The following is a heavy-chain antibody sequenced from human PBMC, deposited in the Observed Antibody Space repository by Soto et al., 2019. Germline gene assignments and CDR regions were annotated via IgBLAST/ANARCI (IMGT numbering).Heavy chain of an antibody. V-gene: IGHV1-69*13. J-gene: IGHJ4*02. CDR1: VGTFSSCA. CDR2: IIPIFGTA. D-gene: IGHD1-26*01. Sequence: SVKVSCKASVGTFSSCAISWVRQAPGQGLEWMGGIIPIFGTANYAQKFQGRVTITADESTSTAYMELNSLRAEDTAVYYCAKPRTSVVGAKYFDYWGQGTLVTVSS. CDR3: AKPRTSVVGAKYFDY.